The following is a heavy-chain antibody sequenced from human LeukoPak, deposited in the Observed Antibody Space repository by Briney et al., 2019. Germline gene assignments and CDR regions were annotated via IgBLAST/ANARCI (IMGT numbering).Heavy chain of an antibody. CDR3: IRGVALDY. CDR1: GFTFSNAW. J-gene: IGHJ4*02. CDR2: IKSKTDGGTT. D-gene: IGHD3-10*01. Sequence: GGSLRLSCAASGFTFSNAWMNWVRQAPGKGLEWAGRIKSKTDGGTTDYAAPVKGRFTISRDDSKNTLYLQMNSLKTEDTAVYYCIRGVALDYWGQGTLVTVSS. V-gene: IGHV3-15*07.